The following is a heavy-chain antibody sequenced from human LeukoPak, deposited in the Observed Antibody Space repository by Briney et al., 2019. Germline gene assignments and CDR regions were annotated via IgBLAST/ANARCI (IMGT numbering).Heavy chain of an antibody. Sequence: SETLSLTCTVSGGSISSYYWSWIRQPPGKGLEWIGNIYYIGRTNYNPSLKSRVTISVDTSRNQFSLKLTSVTAADTAMYYCARSAYCGDDCYYYFDNWGQGTLVTVSS. CDR2: IYYIGRT. V-gene: IGHV4-59*01. D-gene: IGHD2-21*02. J-gene: IGHJ4*02. CDR3: ARSAYCGDDCYYYFDN. CDR1: GGSISSYY.